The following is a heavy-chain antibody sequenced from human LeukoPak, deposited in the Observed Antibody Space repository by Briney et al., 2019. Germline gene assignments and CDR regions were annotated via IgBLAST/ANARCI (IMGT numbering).Heavy chain of an antibody. D-gene: IGHD3-16*01. V-gene: IGHV3-9*01. CDR1: GFTFDDYA. CDR2: ISWNGDGI. Sequence: PGRSLRLSCAASGFTFDDYAMHWVRQTPGKGLEWVSYISWNGDGIDYADSVKGRFTISRDNAKNSLYLQMNSLRPEDTALYYCVKGSPLGYWGQGNLVTVSS. CDR3: VKGSPLGY. J-gene: IGHJ4*02.